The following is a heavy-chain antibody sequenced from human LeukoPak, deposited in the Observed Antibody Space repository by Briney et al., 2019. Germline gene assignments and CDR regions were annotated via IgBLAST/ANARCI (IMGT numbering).Heavy chain of an antibody. J-gene: IGHJ3*01. V-gene: IGHV3-7*01. Sequence: GGSLRLSCTTSGFSFSNYWMSWVRQAPGKGLEWVANINQDGSEKYYVDSVKGRFTISRDNAENSVYLQLNSLRVDDTALYFCARDNMFRGQDAFDVWGQGTVLTVSS. CDR1: GFSFSNYW. CDR2: INQDGSEK. CDR3: ARDNMFRGQDAFDV. D-gene: IGHD3-10*01.